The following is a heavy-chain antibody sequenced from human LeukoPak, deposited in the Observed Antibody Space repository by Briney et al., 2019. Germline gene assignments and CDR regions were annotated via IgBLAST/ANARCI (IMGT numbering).Heavy chain of an antibody. V-gene: IGHV4-59*04. CDR2: IYYSGST. J-gene: IGHJ4*02. CDR1: RGSISSFY. D-gene: IGHD2-21*02. Sequence: PSETLSLTCTVSRGSISSFYWSWIRQPPGKGLEWIGYIYYSGSTYYNPSLKSRVTISVDTSKNQFSLKLTSVTAADTAVYYCARHGHHGDHDYWGQGTLVTVSS. CDR3: ARHGHHGDHDY.